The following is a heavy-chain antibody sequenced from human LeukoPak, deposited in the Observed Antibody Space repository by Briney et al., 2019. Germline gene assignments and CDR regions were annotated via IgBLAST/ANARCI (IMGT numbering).Heavy chain of an antibody. D-gene: IGHD3-22*01. CDR3: ARVEESTMIVVVPDAFDI. J-gene: IGHJ3*02. V-gene: IGHV4-61*02. CDR2: IYTSGST. CDR1: GGSISSGSYY. Sequence: SETLSLTCTVSGGSISSGSYYWSWIRQPAGKGLEWIRRIYTSGSTNYNPSLKSRVTISVDTSKNQFSLKLSSVTAADTAVYYCARVEESTMIVVVPDAFDIWGQGTMVTVSS.